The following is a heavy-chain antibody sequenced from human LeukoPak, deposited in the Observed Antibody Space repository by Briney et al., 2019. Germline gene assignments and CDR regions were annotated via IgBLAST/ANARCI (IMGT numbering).Heavy chain of an antibody. D-gene: IGHD6-13*01. V-gene: IGHV4-39*07. CDR1: GGSISSSSYY. Sequence: SGTLSLTCTVSGGSISSSSYYWGWIRQPPGKGLEWIGSIYYSGSTYYNPSLKSRVTISVDTSKNQFSLKLSSVTAADTAVYYCARAIAAAVPFDYWGQGTLVTVSS. J-gene: IGHJ4*02. CDR2: IYYSGST. CDR3: ARAIAAAVPFDY.